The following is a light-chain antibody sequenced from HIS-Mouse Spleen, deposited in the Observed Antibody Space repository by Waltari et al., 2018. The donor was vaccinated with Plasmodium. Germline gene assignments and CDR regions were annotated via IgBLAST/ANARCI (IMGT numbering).Light chain of an antibody. J-gene: IGLJ2*01. CDR2: DVS. V-gene: IGLV2-14*03. CDR1: SSDVGCYNY. CDR3: SSYTSSSTLV. Sequence: QSALTQPASVSGSPGQSITISCTGTSSDVGCYNYVSWYQQHPGKAPKLMIYDVSNRPSGVSKRFSGSKSGNTASLTISGLQAEDEADYYCSSYTSSSTLVFGGGTKLTVL.